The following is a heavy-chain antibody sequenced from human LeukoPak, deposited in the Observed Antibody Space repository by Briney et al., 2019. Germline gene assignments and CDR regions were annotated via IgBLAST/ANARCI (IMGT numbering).Heavy chain of an antibody. CDR2: IIPIFGTA. D-gene: IGHD3-16*02. CDR1: GGTFSSYA. J-gene: IGHJ4*02. V-gene: IGHV1-69*01. CDR3: ARDYRSYYFDY. Sequence: SVKVTCKASGGTFSSYAISWVRQAPGQGLEWIVGIIPIFGTANYAQKFQGRVTITADESTSTAYMELSSLRSEDTAVYYCARDYRSYYFDYWGQGTLVTVSS.